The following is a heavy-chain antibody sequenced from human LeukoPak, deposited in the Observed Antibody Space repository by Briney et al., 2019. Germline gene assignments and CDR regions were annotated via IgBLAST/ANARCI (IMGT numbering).Heavy chain of an antibody. CDR2: IYHSGST. CDR3: ARDADSSGYYSFDY. CDR1: GGSISSSSYY. V-gene: IGHV4-39*07. J-gene: IGHJ4*02. D-gene: IGHD3-22*01. Sequence: PSETLSLTCTVSGGSISSSSYYWGWIRQPPGKGLEWIGSIYHSGSTYYNPSLKSRVTISVDTSKNQFSLKLSSVTAADTAVYYCARDADSSGYYSFDYWGQGTLVTVSS.